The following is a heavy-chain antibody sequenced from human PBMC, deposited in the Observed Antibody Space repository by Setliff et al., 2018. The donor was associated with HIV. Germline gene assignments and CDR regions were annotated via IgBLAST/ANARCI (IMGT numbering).Heavy chain of an antibody. Sequence: SETLSLTCYVSGGSISSDNYYWGWIRQPPGKGLEWIGSIYYSGSTNYNPSLKSRVTISVDTSKNQFSLKLSSVTAADTAVYYCARDLEFSSPFDAFDIWGQGTMVTVSS. CDR2: IYYSGST. CDR1: GGSISSDNYY. J-gene: IGHJ3*02. D-gene: IGHD6-6*01. CDR3: ARDLEFSSPFDAFDI. V-gene: IGHV4-39*07.